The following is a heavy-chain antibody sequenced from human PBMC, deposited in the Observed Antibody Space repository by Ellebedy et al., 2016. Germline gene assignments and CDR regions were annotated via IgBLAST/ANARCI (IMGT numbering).Heavy chain of an antibody. V-gene: IGHV1-18*01. CDR1: GYTFTTYG. D-gene: IGHD2-15*01. CDR3: ARDDRGNYCSGGQCHLYYGLDV. Sequence: ASVKVSCKTSGYTFTTYGISWVRQAPGQGLEGIGWITPYNGNSNYAQQFQGRVSLTTDISTSTAYMELRSLTSKDTAVYYCARDDRGNYCSGGQCHLYYGLDVWGQGTTVTVSS. CDR2: ITPYNGNS. J-gene: IGHJ6*02.